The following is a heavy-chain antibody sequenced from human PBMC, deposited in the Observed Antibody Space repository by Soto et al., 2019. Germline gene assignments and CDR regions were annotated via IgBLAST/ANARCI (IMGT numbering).Heavy chain of an antibody. D-gene: IGHD6-6*01. J-gene: IGHJ6*02. Sequence: QVQLVQSGAEVKKPGSSVKVSCRSSGGGFSSYGFSWVRQAPGQGLEWMGGVIPMYGTANYAQKFQDRVTISADASTRPAYMELTSLRSEDTAVYYCTKELGSSSSFFYHYSLDVWGQGTMVTVSS. CDR3: TKELGSSSSFFYHYSLDV. CDR2: VIPMYGTA. V-gene: IGHV1-69*12. CDR1: GGGFSSYG.